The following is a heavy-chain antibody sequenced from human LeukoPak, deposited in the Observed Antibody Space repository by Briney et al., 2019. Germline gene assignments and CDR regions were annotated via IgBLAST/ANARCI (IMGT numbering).Heavy chain of an antibody. J-gene: IGHJ4*02. D-gene: IGHD3-22*01. CDR2: INPYSGGT. V-gene: IGHV1-2*02. CDR1: GYTFTGYY. CDR3: ARGGSYDSRGYYYS. Sequence: ASVKVPCKASGYTFTGYYIHWVRQAPGQGLEWMGWINPYSGGTNYAQRFQGRVTMTRDTSISTAYMELSRLRSDDTAVYYCARGGSYDSRGYYYSWGQGTLVTVSS.